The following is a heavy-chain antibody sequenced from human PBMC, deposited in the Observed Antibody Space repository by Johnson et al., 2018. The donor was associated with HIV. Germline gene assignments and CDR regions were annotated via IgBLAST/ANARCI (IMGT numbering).Heavy chain of an antibody. CDR1: GFTVSSNY. J-gene: IGHJ3*02. CDR2: IRYDGSNK. Sequence: QVQLVESGGGVVQPGGSLRLSCAASGFTVSSNYMSWVRQAPGKGLEWVAFIRYDGSNKYYADSVKGRFTISRDNSKNTLYLQMNSLRAEDTAVYYCARCYESSAYYYVGAFDIWGQGTMVTVSS. CDR3: ARCYESSAYYYVGAFDI. V-gene: IGHV3-33*08. D-gene: IGHD3-22*01.